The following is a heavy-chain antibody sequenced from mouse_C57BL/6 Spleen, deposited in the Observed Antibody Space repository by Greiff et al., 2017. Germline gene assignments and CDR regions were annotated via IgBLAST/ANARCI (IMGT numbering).Heavy chain of an antibody. V-gene: IGHV1-55*01. CDR3: ARNWDYYGSSYPYWYFDV. J-gene: IGHJ1*03. Sequence: QVHVKQPGAELVKPGASVKMSCKASGYTFTSYWITWVKQRPGQGLEWIGDIYPGSGSTNYNEKFKSKATLTVDTSSSTAYMQLSSLTSEDSAVYYCARNWDYYGSSYPYWYFDVWGTGTTVTVSS. CDR1: GYTFTSYW. D-gene: IGHD1-1*01. CDR2: IYPGSGST.